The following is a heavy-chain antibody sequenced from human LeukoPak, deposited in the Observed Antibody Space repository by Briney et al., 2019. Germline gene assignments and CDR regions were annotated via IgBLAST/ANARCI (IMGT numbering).Heavy chain of an antibody. CDR1: EFTFSSYG. D-gene: IGHD3-22*01. Sequence: GGSLRLSCAASEFTFSSYGMHWVRQAPGKGLEWVAFIRYDGSTKYYTNSVKGRFTVSRDNSNNTMYLQMNSLRAEDTAVYYCARDLGQYYDTSDNWFDPWGQGTLVTVSS. J-gene: IGHJ5*02. CDR2: IRYDGSTK. V-gene: IGHV3-30*02. CDR3: ARDLGQYYDTSDNWFDP.